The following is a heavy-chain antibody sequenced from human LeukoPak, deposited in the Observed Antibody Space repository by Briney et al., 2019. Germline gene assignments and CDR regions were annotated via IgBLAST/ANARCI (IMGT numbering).Heavy chain of an antibody. CDR1: GGTFSSYA. J-gene: IGHJ4*02. Sequence: ASLKVSCKASGGTFSSYAISWVRQAPGQGLEWMGGIIPIFGTANYAQKFQGRVTVTTDESTSTGYMELSSLRSEDTAVYYCAREVGYRGGGSCLEIYYFDYWGQGTLVTVSS. V-gene: IGHV1-69*05. CDR2: IIPIFGTA. D-gene: IGHD2-15*01. CDR3: AREVGYRGGGSCLEIYYFDY.